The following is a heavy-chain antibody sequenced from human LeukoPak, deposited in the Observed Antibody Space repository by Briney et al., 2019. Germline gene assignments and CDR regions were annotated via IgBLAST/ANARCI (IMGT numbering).Heavy chain of an antibody. CDR1: GYTFTSYG. D-gene: IGHD2-2*01. CDR3: ARPLGYCSSTSCPYAG. CDR2: IGAYNGNT. Sequence: ASVKVSCNASGYTFTSYGISWVRQAPGQGLEWMGWIGAYNGNTNYAQKLQGRVTMTTDTSTSTAYMELRSLRSDDTAVYYCARPLGYCSSTSCPYAGWGQGTLVTVSS. V-gene: IGHV1-18*01. J-gene: IGHJ4*02.